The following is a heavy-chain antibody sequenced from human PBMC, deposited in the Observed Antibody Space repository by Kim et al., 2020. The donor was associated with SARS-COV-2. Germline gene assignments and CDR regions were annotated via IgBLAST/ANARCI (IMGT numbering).Heavy chain of an antibody. J-gene: IGHJ4*02. Sequence: KLQGRVTMTTDTSTSTAYMELRSLRSDDTAVYYCARDLKAEWELRHYFDYWGQGTLVTVSS. D-gene: IGHD1-26*01. V-gene: IGHV1-18*01. CDR3: ARDLKAEWELRHYFDY.